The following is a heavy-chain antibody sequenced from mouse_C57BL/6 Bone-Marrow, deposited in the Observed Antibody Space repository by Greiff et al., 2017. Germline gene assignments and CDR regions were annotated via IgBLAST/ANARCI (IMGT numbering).Heavy chain of an antibody. Sequence: QVQLQQPGTELVKPGASVKLSCKASGYTFTSYWMHWVKQRPGQGLEWIGNINPSNGGTNYNEKFKRKATLTVDKSSSTAYMQLSSLTSEDSAVYYCARPGTSTTRFDYWGQGTSLTVSS. CDR3: ARPGTSTTRFDY. V-gene: IGHV1-53*01. J-gene: IGHJ2*02. CDR1: GYTFTSYW. D-gene: IGHD2-12*01. CDR2: INPSNGGT.